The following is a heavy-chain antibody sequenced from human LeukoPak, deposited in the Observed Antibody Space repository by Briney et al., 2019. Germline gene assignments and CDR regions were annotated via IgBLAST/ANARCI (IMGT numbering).Heavy chain of an antibody. J-gene: IGHJ4*02. CDR1: GGTFSSYA. D-gene: IGHD2-8*01. CDR2: IIPIFGTA. V-gene: IGHV1-69*01. CDR3: ARTLYCTNGVCYPFDY. Sequence: GSSVKVSCKASGGTFSSYAISWVPQAPGQGLEWIGGIIPIFGTANYAQKFQGRVTITADESTSTAYMELSSLRSEDTAVYYCARTLYCTNGVCYPFDYWGQGTLVTVSS.